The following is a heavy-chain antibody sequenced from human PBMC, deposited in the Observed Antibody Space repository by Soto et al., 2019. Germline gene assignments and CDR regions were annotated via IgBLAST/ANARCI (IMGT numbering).Heavy chain of an antibody. Sequence: PETLSLTCSVSGGSISSSSYFWGWIRQSPGKGLECIGIVYFTGSTNYNPSLKSRVTMSVDRSRNQFSLQLTSLTAADTAVYYCARYVRSGSYFDFWGQGNLVTVSS. CDR1: GGSISSSSYF. D-gene: IGHD3-22*01. CDR3: ARYVRSGSYFDF. V-gene: IGHV4-39*01. J-gene: IGHJ4*02. CDR2: VYFTGST.